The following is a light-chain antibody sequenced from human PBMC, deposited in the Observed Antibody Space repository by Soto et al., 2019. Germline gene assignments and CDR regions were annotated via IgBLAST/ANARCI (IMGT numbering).Light chain of an antibody. CDR2: GAS. V-gene: IGKV3-20*01. CDR1: ENVRTF. CDR3: QQYSDSPPT. J-gene: IGKJ1*01. Sequence: EVVLTQSPATLSLSPGERATLSRRASENVRTFVDWYQQKPGPAPRLLIFGASDRATGIPDRISGSGSGTDFTLTIDRLEPEDFAMYYCQQYSDSPPTFGQGTKVDIK.